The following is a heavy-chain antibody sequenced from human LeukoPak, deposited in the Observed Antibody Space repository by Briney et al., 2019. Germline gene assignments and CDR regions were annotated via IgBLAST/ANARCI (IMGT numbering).Heavy chain of an antibody. CDR3: ARGDGSYYMDY. J-gene: IGHJ4*02. D-gene: IGHD1-26*01. CDR2: IYHSGST. Sequence: SETLSLTCAVSGGSISSGGSSWSWIRQPPGKGLEWIGYIYHSGSTYYNPSLKSRVTISVDRSKNQFSLKLSSVTAADTAVYYCARGDGSYYMDYWGQGTLVTVSS. CDR1: GGSISSGGSS. V-gene: IGHV4-30-2*01.